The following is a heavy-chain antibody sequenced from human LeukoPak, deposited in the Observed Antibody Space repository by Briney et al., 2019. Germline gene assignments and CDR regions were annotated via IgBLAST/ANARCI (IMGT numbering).Heavy chain of an antibody. J-gene: IGHJ6*03. CDR1: GYTFTDYY. V-gene: IGHV1-2*02. CDR2: INPNSGGT. D-gene: IGHD1-1*01. CDR3: ARDGGTTGTDYYYYYMDV. Sequence: ASVKVSCKASGYTFTDYYIHWVRQAPGQGLEWMGWINPNSGGTNYAQKFQGRVTMTRDTSISTAYMELSRLRSDDTAVYYCARDGGTTGTDYYYYYMDVWGKGTTVTVSS.